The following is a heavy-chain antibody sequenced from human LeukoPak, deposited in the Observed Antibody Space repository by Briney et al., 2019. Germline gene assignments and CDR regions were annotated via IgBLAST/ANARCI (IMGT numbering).Heavy chain of an antibody. CDR3: ATTTLGDGWLQSDH. J-gene: IGHJ4*02. Sequence: SVKVSCKASGDTFLSYGINWVRQAPGQGLEWMGRVIPIFGTTSYAQKFQGRVVINADKSTSTAYIELRDLRSDDTAVFYCATTTLGDGWLQSDHWGQGTLVTVSS. CDR2: VIPIFGTT. D-gene: IGHD3-16*01. V-gene: IGHV1-69*06. CDR1: GDTFLSYG.